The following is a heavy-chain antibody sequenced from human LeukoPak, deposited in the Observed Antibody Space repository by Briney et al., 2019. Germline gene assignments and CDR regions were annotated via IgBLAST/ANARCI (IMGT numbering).Heavy chain of an antibody. CDR2: IRSKANSYAT. CDR1: GFTCSGSA. CDR3: TSCTWCYYYYGMDV. Sequence: GSLRLSCAASGFTCSGSAMHWVRQASGKGLEWVGRIRSKANSYATAYAASVKGRFTISRDDSKNTAYLQMNSLKTEDTAVYYCTSCTWCYYYYGMDVWGQGTTVTVSS. V-gene: IGHV3-73*01. D-gene: IGHD2-8*02. J-gene: IGHJ6*02.